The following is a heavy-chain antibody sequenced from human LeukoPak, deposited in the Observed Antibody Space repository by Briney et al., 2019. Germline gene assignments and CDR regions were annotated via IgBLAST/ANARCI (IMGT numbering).Heavy chain of an antibody. CDR2: ISGSGGNT. Sequence: PGGSLRLSCAASEFTFSSYGMSWVRQAPGKGLEWVSGISGSGGNTYYADSVKGRFTVSRDNSKNTLYLQMNSLRAEDTAVYYCAKDPSLMVRGVTSFDHWGQGTLVTVSS. V-gene: IGHV3-23*01. CDR1: EFTFSSYG. D-gene: IGHD3-10*01. CDR3: AKDPSLMVRGVTSFDH. J-gene: IGHJ4*02.